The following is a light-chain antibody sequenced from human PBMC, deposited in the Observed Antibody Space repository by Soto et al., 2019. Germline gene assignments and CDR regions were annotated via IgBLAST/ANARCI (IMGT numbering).Light chain of an antibody. CDR1: SSDIGRYNY. V-gene: IGLV2-23*02. CDR3: CSFAGSSTFWV. Sequence: QSALTQPASVSGSPGQSITISCTGSSSDIGRYNYVSWYQQLPGKAPKLMIFEVNQRPSGVSDRFSGSKSGNTASLTISGLQAGDEADYYCCSFAGSSTFWVFGGGTKLTVL. J-gene: IGLJ3*02. CDR2: EVN.